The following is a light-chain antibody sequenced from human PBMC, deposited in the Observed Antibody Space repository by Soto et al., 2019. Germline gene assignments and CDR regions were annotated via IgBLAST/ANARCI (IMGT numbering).Light chain of an antibody. CDR2: GAS. Sequence: EIVMTQSPATLSVSPGERATLSCRASQSVSSNLAWYQQKPGQAPRLLIYGASTRATGIPARFSGSGSGTEFPLTTSSLQSEDFVVYYCQQYNNWPPWTFGQGTKVEIK. CDR3: QQYNNWPPWT. CDR1: QSVSSN. J-gene: IGKJ1*01. V-gene: IGKV3-15*01.